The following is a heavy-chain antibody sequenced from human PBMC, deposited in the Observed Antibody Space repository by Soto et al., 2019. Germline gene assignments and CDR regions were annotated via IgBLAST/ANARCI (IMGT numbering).Heavy chain of an antibody. J-gene: IGHJ4*02. Sequence: QVQLQESGPGLVKPSETLSLTCTVSGGSISSYYWSWIRQPPGKGLEWIGYIYYSGSTNYNPSLKSRVTISVDTSKNQCSLKVSSVPAADTDVYYCAGRYGGNFDYWGQGTLVTVSS. V-gene: IGHV4-59*01. CDR1: GGSISSYY. CDR3: AGRYGGNFDY. D-gene: IGHD1-26*01. CDR2: IYYSGST.